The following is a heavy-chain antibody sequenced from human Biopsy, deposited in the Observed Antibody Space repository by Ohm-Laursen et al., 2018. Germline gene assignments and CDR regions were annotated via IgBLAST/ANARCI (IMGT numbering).Heavy chain of an antibody. CDR3: ATAAYAPPYFDL. Sequence: SLRLSCSAFGFTFSGFAMNWVRQAPGKGLEWVSSITGGGNYINYADSVRGRFTISRDNSKNSVYLVMSSLRAEDTAVYFCATAAYAPPYFDLWGRGTVVTVSS. V-gene: IGHV3-21*06. CDR1: GFTFSGFA. CDR2: ITGGGNYI. J-gene: IGHJ4*02. D-gene: IGHD4-17*01.